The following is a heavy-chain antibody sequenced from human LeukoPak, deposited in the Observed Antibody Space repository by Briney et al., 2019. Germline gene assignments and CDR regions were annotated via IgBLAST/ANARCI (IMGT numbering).Heavy chain of an antibody. D-gene: IGHD1-26*01. Sequence: GGSLRLSCAASGFTFSSYSMNWVRQAPGKGLEWVSSITSSSTYIYYADSMKGRFTISRDNAKNSLYLQMDSLRAEDTAVYYCARGSSRSNYTLFDYWGQGTLVTVSS. V-gene: IGHV3-21*01. J-gene: IGHJ4*02. CDR2: ITSSSTYI. CDR1: GFTFSSYS. CDR3: ARGSSRSNYTLFDY.